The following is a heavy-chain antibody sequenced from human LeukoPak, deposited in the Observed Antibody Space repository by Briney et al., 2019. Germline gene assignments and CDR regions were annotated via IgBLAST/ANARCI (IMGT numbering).Heavy chain of an antibody. V-gene: IGHV3-21*01. CDR2: ISTSSNYI. J-gene: IGHJ5*01. CDR1: GFTFSSYI. D-gene: IGHD2-21*01. CDR3: ARDVIGSGWFDY. Sequence: GGSLGLSCAASGFTFSSYIMNWVRQAPGKGLEWVSSISTSSNYIYYADSVRGRFTISRDNAKSSLHLQMNSLRAEDMAVYYCARDVIGSGWFDYWGQGTLVTVSS.